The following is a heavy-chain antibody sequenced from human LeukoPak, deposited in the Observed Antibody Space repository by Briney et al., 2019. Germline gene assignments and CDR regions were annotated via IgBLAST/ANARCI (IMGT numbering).Heavy chain of an antibody. CDR3: APIGGWGTYPLDY. Sequence: GGSQRLSCAASGFTFSSYTMSWVRQAPGKGVEWVSAISADGGRTTYADSVKGRFTISRDNSKNTLYLQMNSLRVDDTAVYYCAPIGGWGTYPLDYWGQGPLVTVSS. D-gene: IGHD3-16*01. CDR2: ISADGGRT. CDR1: GFTFSSYT. J-gene: IGHJ4*02. V-gene: IGHV3-23*01.